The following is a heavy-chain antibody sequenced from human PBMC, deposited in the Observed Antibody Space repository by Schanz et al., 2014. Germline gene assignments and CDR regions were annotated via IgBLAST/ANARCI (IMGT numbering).Heavy chain of an antibody. CDR3: ARVTTGYDS. CDR1: GYTFTSYA. Sequence: QVQLVQSGSELKKPGASVKVSCKASGYTFTSYAMNWVRQAPGQGLEWLGWINPNSGATSSAQKFQGRVTMTRDTSSSTVHMQLSSLTSDDTAIYYCARVTTGYDSWGQGTLVTVSS. V-gene: IGHV1-2*02. CDR2: INPNSGAT. D-gene: IGHD5-12*01. J-gene: IGHJ4*02.